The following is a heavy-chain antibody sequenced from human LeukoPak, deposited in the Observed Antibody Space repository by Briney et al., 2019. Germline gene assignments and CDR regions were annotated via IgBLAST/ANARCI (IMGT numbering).Heavy chain of an antibody. J-gene: IGHJ4*02. V-gene: IGHV1-69*06. CDR3: ARSSIIAAAGPYYFDY. Sequence: SVKVSCKASGGTFSGCAISWVRQAPGQGLEWMGGIIPIFGTANYAQKFQGRVTITADKSTSTAYMELSSLRSEDTAVYYCARSSIIAAAGPYYFDYWGQGTLVTVSS. D-gene: IGHD6-13*01. CDR2: IIPIFGTA. CDR1: GGTFSGCA.